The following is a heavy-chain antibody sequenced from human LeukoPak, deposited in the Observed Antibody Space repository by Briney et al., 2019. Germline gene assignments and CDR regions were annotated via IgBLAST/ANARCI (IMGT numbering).Heavy chain of an antibody. CDR3: ARVNVVVPADMKSAPNYYYGMDV. J-gene: IGHJ6*02. D-gene: IGHD2-2*01. Sequence: PSETLSLTCTVSGGSISSYYWSWIRQPPGKGLEWIGYIYYSGSTNYNPSLKSRVTISVDTSKNQFSLKLSSVTAADTAVYYCARVNVVVPADMKSAPNYYYGMDVWGQGTTVTVSS. CDR2: IYYSGST. CDR1: GGSISSYY. V-gene: IGHV4-59*01.